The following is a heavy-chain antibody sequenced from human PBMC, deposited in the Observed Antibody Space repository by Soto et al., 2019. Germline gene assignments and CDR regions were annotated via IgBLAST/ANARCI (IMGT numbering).Heavy chain of an antibody. CDR1: GFTFSSYA. CDR2: IIGSGGST. V-gene: IGHV3-23*01. Sequence: EVQLLESGGGLVQPGGSLRLSCAASGFTFSSYAMSWVRQAPGKGLEWVPAIIGSGGSTYNADSGKGRFTLSRDNSKNTLYLQMNSLRAEDTAVYYCANTKFAEQLVRRSVLRTTHEYWGQGTLVTVSS. J-gene: IGHJ4*02. CDR3: ANTKFAEQLVRRSVLRTTHEY. D-gene: IGHD6-13*01.